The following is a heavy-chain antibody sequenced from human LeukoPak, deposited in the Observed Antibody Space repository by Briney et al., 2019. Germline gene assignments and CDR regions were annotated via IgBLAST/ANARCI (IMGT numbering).Heavy chain of an antibody. CDR3: AKDTKPMAAASWFDP. V-gene: IGHV1-69*13. Sequence: GASVKVSCKASGGTFSSYAISWVRQAPGQGLEWMGGIIPIFGTANYAQKFQGRVTITADESTSTAYMELSSLRSEDTAVYYCAKDTKPMAAASWFDPWGQGTLVTVSS. CDR2: IIPIFGTA. CDR1: GGTFSSYA. D-gene: IGHD6-13*01. J-gene: IGHJ5*02.